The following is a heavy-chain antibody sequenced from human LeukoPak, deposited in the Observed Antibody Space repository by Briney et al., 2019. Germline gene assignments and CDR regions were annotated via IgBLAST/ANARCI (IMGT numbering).Heavy chain of an antibody. CDR1: GYTFTSYG. V-gene: IGHV1-8*03. CDR3: ARGGYGYFGVNWCDP. Sequence: ASVKVSCKASGYTFTSYGINWVRQASGQGLEWMGWTNPNSGKVGYAQKFQGRVTITTNTSISTVYMELSSLTSEDTAVYFCARGGYGYFGVNWCDPWGQGTLVTVSS. CDR2: TNPNSGKV. J-gene: IGHJ5*02. D-gene: IGHD3-10*01.